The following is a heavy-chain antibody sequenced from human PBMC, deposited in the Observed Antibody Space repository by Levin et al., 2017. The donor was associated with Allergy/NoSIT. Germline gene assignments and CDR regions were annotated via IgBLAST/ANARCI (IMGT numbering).Heavy chain of an antibody. D-gene: IGHD1-7*01. V-gene: IGHV3-7*01. J-gene: IGHJ6*03. CDR2: IKQDGSEK. CDR3: AGVPTWNYVFLGYYYYMDV. CDR1: GFTFSSYW. Sequence: GGSLRLSCAASGFTFSSYWMSWVRQAPGKGLEWVANIKQDGSEKYYVDSVKGRFTISRDNAKNSLYLQMNSLRAEDTAVYYCAGVPTWNYVFLGYYYYMDVWGKGTTVTVSS.